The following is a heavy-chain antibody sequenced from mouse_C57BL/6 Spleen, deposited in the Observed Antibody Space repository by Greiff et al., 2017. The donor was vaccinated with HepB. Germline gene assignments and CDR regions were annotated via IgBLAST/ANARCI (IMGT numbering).Heavy chain of an antibody. V-gene: IGHV1-80*01. CDR3: ARSNCNKVDSLDY. CDR2: IYPGDGDT. D-gene: IGHD1-1*02. J-gene: IGHJ2*01. CDR1: GYTFSSYW. Sequence: QVQLKESGAELVKPGASVKISCKASGYTFSSYWMHWVKQRPGKGLEWIGQIYPGDGDTNYNGKFKGKATVTADKSSSTAYMQLSSLTSEDSAVYCGARSNCNKVDSLDYWGQGTTLTVSS.